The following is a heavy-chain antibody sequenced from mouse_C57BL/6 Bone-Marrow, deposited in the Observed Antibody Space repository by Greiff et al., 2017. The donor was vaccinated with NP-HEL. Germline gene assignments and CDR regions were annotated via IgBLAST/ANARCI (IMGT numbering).Heavy chain of an antibody. CDR2: INPGSGGT. J-gene: IGHJ3*01. CDR1: GYAFTNYL. CDR3: ARNQGFAY. V-gene: IGHV1-54*01. Sequence: VQRVESGAELVRPGTSVKVSCKASGYAFTNYLIEWVKQRPGQGLEWIGVINPGSGGTNYNEKFKGKATLTADKSSSTAYMQLSSLTSEDSAVYFCARNQGFAYWGQGTLVTVSA.